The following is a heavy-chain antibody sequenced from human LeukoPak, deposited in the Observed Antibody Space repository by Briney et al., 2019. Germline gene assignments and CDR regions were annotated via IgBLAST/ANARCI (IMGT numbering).Heavy chain of an antibody. CDR3: ASSGSYRFDY. CDR1: GFTFDDYA. D-gene: IGHD1-26*01. CDR2: ITASGTAM. V-gene: IGHV3-48*02. Sequence: SGGSLRLSCAASGFTFDDYAMHWVRQAPGKGLEWVSHITASGTAMFYADSVKGRFTISRDNAKNSLYLQMNSLRDEDTVVYYRASSGSYRFDYWGQGTLVTVSS. J-gene: IGHJ4*02.